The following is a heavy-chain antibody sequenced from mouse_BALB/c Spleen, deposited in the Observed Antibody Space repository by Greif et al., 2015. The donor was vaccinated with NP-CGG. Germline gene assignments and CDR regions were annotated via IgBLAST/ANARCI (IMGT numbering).Heavy chain of an antibody. CDR2: IDPANGNT. CDR1: GFNIKDTY. V-gene: IGHV14-3*02. Sequence: VQLQQSGAELVKPGASVKLSCTASGFNIKDTYMHWVKQRPEQGLEWIGRIDPANGNTKYDPKFQGKATITADTSSNPAFLQLSSLTSEDTAVYYCARSGYYGSSYWYFDVWGAGTTVTVAS. D-gene: IGHD1-1*01. J-gene: IGHJ1*01. CDR3: ARSGYYGSSYWYFDV.